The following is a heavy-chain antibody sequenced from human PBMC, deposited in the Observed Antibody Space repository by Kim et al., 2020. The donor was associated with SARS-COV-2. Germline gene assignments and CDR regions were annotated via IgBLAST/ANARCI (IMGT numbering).Heavy chain of an antibody. D-gene: IGHD3-3*01. CDR1: GYTISNYA. CDR3: ARGGQYYDLWTGQPYGVDV. CDR2: INTRTGTP. Sequence: ASVKVSCKASGYTISNYAMNWVRQAPGQGLEWMGWINTRTGTPTYAQGFSGRFVFSLDTSVSTAYLQISSLKAADAAVYYCARGGQYYDLWTGQPYGVDVWGQETTVTVSS. J-gene: IGHJ6*02. V-gene: IGHV7-4-1*02.